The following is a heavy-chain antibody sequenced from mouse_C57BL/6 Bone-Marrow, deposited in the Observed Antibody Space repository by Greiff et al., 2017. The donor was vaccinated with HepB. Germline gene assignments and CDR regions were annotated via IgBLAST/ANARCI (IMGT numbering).Heavy chain of an antibody. CDR3: ARRGHYPMDY. V-gene: IGHV5-12*01. CDR2: ISNGGGST. CDR1: GFTFSDYY. Sequence: EVQLVESGGGLVQPGGSLKLSCAASGFTFSDYYMYWVRQTPEKRLEWVAYISNGGGSTYYPDTVKGRFTISRDNAKNTLYLQMSRLKSEDTAMYYFARRGHYPMDYWGQGTSVTVSS. D-gene: IGHD2-1*01. J-gene: IGHJ4*01.